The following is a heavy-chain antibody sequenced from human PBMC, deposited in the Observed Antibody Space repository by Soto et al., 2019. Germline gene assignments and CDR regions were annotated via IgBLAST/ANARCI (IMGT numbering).Heavy chain of an antibody. J-gene: IGHJ3*01. CDR2: IYPGDSRS. Sequence: PGESLKISFKGSGYRFSIYWICWVRQMPVKGLEWVGNIYPGDSRSTYSPSYQGQVIISADKSIDTAYLQWSSLKASETAIYYCARARYRTWKGAFDVWGQGIMVAVSS. D-gene: IGHD1-26*01. V-gene: IGHV5-51*01. CDR1: GYRFSIYW. CDR3: ARARYRTWKGAFDV.